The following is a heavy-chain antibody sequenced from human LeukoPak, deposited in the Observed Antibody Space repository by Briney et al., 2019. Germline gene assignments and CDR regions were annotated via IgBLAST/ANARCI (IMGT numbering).Heavy chain of an antibody. CDR3: ATGERMVRGDGVDY. J-gene: IGHJ4*02. CDR1: GFTFSTYA. D-gene: IGHD3-10*01. Sequence: GGSLRLSCAASGFTFSTYAMSWVRQAPGKGLEWVSVIYSGGSTYYADSVKGRFTISRDNSKNTLYLPMNSLRAEDTAVYFCATGERMVRGDGVDYWGQGTLVTVSS. CDR2: IYSGGST. V-gene: IGHV3-66*01.